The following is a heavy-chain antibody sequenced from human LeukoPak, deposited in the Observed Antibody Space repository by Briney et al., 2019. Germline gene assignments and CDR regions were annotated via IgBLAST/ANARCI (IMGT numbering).Heavy chain of an antibody. CDR1: GFTFSSYA. J-gene: IGHJ4*02. Sequence: GGSLRLSCAASGFTFSSYAMSWVRQAPGKGLEWVSAISGSGGSTYYADSVKGRFTISRDNSKNTLYLQMNSLRAEDTAVYYCAKGAFGDIYHQRYYFDYWGQGTLVTASS. V-gene: IGHV3-23*01. D-gene: IGHD3-9*01. CDR3: AKGAFGDIYHQRYYFDY. CDR2: ISGSGGST.